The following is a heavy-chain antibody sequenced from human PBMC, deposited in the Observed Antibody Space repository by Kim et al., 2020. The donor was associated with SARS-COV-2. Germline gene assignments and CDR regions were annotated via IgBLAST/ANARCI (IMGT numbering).Heavy chain of an antibody. CDR3: ASPGPYCSSTSCYSYYYYGMDV. CDR1: GFTFSSYS. Sequence: GGSLRLSCAASGFTFSSYSMNWVRQAPGKVLEWVSSISSSSSYIYYADSVKGRFTISRDNAKNSLYLQMNSLRAEDTAVYYCASPGPYCSSTSCYSYYYYGMDVWGQGTTVTVSS. CDR2: ISSSSSYI. V-gene: IGHV3-21*01. J-gene: IGHJ6*02. D-gene: IGHD2-2*02.